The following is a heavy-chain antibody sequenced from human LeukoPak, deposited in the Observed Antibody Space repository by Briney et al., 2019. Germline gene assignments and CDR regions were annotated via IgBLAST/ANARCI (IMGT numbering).Heavy chain of an antibody. V-gene: IGHV4-59*01. D-gene: IGHD6-19*01. CDR3: AREGIAVAGTGEFDY. CDR1: GGSISSYY. CDR2: IYYSGST. Sequence: SETLSLSCTVSGGSISSYYWSWIRQPTGKGLEWIGYIYYSGSTNYNPSLKSRVTISVNTSKNQFSLKLNSVTAADTAVYYCAREGIAVAGTGEFDYWGQGTLVTVSS. J-gene: IGHJ4*02.